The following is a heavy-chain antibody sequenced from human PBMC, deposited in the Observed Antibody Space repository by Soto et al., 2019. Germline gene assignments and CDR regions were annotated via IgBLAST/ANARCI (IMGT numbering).Heavy chain of an antibody. J-gene: IGHJ6*02. CDR2: IKRKTDGGTT. V-gene: IGHV3-15*07. CDR3: TTLKGIDFWSATYGMDV. Sequence: EVQLVESGGGLVKPGGSLRLSCAASGFTFSNACMNWVRLAPGKGLEWVGRIKRKTDGGTTDYAAPVKGRFTISRDDSKHTLYLQMNSLKTEDTALYYCTTLKGIDFWSATYGMDVWGQGTTVTVSS. D-gene: IGHD3-3*01. CDR1: GFTFSNAC.